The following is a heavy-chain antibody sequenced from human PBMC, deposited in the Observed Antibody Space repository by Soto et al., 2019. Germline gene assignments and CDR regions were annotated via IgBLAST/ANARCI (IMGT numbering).Heavy chain of an antibody. V-gene: IGHV1-18*01. CDR1: GYTFTSYG. CDR2: ISAYNGNT. Sequence: ASVKVSCKASGYTFTSYGISWVRQAPGQGLEWMGWISAYNGNTDYAQKLQGRVTMTTDTSTSTAYMELRSLRSDDTAVYYCARDRHDSSGYYFFAYWGQGTLVTVSS. D-gene: IGHD3-22*01. J-gene: IGHJ4*02. CDR3: ARDRHDSSGYYFFAY.